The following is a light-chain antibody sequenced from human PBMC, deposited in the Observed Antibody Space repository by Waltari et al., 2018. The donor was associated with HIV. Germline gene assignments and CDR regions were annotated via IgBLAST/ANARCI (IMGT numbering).Light chain of an antibody. V-gene: IGLV2-14*01. CDR1: NTDIGLYNL. CDR3: SSYTNTDILL. J-gene: IGLJ2*01. Sequence: QSALTQPASVSGSPGQSLTISCTGANTDIGLYNLVSWYRQHPDKAPHIVIYGVNTRPSGVSDRFSGSKSGNTASLTISSLQAEDEADYYCSSYTNTDILLFGGGTKLTVL. CDR2: GVN.